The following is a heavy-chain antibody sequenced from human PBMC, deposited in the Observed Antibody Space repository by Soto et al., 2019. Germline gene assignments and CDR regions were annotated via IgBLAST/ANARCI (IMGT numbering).Heavy chain of an antibody. Sequence: SETLYLTCGVSGYSITSGSYWGWIRQPPGKGREWIGNIFHNGGTYDNPSLRGRLTMSVDTSKNQFSLKLSSVTAADTAVYYCARRLAVAGTDSFDYWGPGTLVTVSS. CDR1: GYSITSGSY. V-gene: IGHV4-38-2*01. CDR3: ARRLAVAGTDSFDY. CDR2: IFHNGGT. J-gene: IGHJ4*02. D-gene: IGHD6-19*01.